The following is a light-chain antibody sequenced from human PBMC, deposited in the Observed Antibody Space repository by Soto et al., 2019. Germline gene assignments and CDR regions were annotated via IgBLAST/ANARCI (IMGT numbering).Light chain of an antibody. CDR2: EVY. CDR3: SSYVGTNSYV. V-gene: IGLV2-8*01. J-gene: IGLJ1*01. CDR1: SSDVGGYNY. Sequence: QLVLTQPPSASGSPGQSVTISCTGTSSDVGGYNYVSWYQHHPGKAPKLIIYEVYKRPSGVPDRFSGSKSGNTAALTVSGLQAEDEADYYCSSYVGTNSYVFGPGTKVTVL.